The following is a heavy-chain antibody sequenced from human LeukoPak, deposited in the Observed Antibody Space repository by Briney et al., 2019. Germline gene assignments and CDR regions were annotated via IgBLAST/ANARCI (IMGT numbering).Heavy chain of an antibody. Sequence: GGSLRLSCAASGFTVSSNYMSWVRQAPGKGLEWVSVIYSGGSTYYADSVKGRFTISRDNSKNTLYLQMNSLRAEDTAVYYCAKLNLYTPPNVEGAPCYFDYWGQGTLVTVSS. V-gene: IGHV3-53*01. CDR3: AKLNLYTPPNVEGAPCYFDY. D-gene: IGHD2-2*02. J-gene: IGHJ4*02. CDR1: GFTVSSNY. CDR2: IYSGGST.